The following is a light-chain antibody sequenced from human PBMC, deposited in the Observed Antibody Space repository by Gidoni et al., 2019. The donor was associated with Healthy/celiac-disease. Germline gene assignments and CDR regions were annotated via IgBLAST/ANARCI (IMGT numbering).Light chain of an antibody. J-gene: IGKJ5*01. CDR1: QSVSSSY. CDR2: GAS. Sequence: EIVLTQSPGTLSLSPGERATLSCSASQSVSSSYLAWYQQKPGQAPRLLIYGASSRATGLPDRFSGSGSGTDFTLTISRLEPEDFAVYYCQQYGSSPGITFGQGTRLEIK. V-gene: IGKV3-20*01. CDR3: QQYGSSPGIT.